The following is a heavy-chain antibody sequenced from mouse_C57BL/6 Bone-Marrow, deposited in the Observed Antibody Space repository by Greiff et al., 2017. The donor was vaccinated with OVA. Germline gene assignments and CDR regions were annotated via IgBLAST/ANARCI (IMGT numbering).Heavy chain of an antibody. CDR3: TADGYWYFDV. CDR1: GFTFSNYW. V-gene: IGHV6-3*01. J-gene: IGHJ1*03. Sequence: EVQLVESGGGLVQPGGSMKLSCVASGFTFSNYWMNWVRQSPEKGLEWVAQIRLKSDNYATHYAESVKGRFTISRDDSKSSVYLQMNNLRAEDTGIYYCTADGYWYFDVWGTGTTVTVSS. CDR2: IRLKSDNYAT. D-gene: IGHD2-3*01.